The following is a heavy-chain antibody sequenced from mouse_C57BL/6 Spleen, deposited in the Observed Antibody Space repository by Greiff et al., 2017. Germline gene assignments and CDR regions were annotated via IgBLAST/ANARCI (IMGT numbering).Heavy chain of an antibody. CDR3: ARDRDDGYFSFAY. CDR1: GFTFSSYA. V-gene: IGHV5-4*01. Sequence: EVHLVESGGGLVKPGGSLKLSCAASGFTFSSYAMSWVRQTPEKRLEWVATISDGGSYTYYPDNVKGRFTISRDNAKNNLYLQMSHLKSEDTSLYYCARDRDDGYFSFAYWGQGTLVTVSA. J-gene: IGHJ3*01. D-gene: IGHD2-3*01. CDR2: ISDGGSYT.